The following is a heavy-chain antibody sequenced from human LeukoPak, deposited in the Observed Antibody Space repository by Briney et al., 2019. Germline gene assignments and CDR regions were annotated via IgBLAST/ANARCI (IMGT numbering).Heavy chain of an antibody. Sequence: ASVKVSCKASGYTFTSYGICWVRQAPGQGLEWMGWISAYNGNTNYAQKLQGRVTMTTDTSTSTAYMELRSLRSDDTAVYYCARIQITIFGVVIGWFDPWGQGTLVTVSS. CDR1: GYTFTSYG. V-gene: IGHV1-18*01. J-gene: IGHJ5*02. CDR2: ISAYNGNT. CDR3: ARIQITIFGVVIGWFDP. D-gene: IGHD3-3*01.